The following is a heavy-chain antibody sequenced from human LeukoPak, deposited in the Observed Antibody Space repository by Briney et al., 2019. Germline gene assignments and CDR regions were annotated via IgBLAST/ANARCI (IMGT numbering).Heavy chain of an antibody. V-gene: IGHV4-4*07. D-gene: IGHD6-13*01. CDR2: IYTSGST. J-gene: IGHJ4*02. CDR1: GGSISSYR. Sequence: SETLSLTCTVSGGSISSYRWSWIRQPAGKGLEWIGRIYTSGSTNYNPSLKSRVTMSVDTSKNQFSLKMSSVTAADTAVYYCARVTGYRIEDYFDYWGQGTLVTVSS. CDR3: ARVTGYRIEDYFDY.